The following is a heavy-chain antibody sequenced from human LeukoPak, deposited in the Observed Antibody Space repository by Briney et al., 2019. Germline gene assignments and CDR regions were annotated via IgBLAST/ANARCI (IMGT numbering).Heavy chain of an antibody. V-gene: IGHV4-4*02. CDR1: GGSISSSNW. Sequence: SETLSLTCAVSGGSISSSNWWSWVRQPPGEGLEWIGEIYHSGSTNYNPSLKSRVTISVDKSKNQFSLKLSSVTAADTAVYYCARDIDGSGAFDIWGQGTMVTVSS. CDR3: ARDIDGSGAFDI. CDR2: IYHSGST. J-gene: IGHJ3*02. D-gene: IGHD3-10*01.